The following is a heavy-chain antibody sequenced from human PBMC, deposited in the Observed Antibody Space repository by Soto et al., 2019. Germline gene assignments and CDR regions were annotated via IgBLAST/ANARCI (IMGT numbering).Heavy chain of an antibody. CDR1: GGSISSGGYS. Sequence: LSLTCAVSGGSISSGGYSWSWIRQPPGKGLEWIGYIYHSGSTYYNPSLKSRVTISVDRSKNQFSLKLSSVTAADTAVYYCARIGILMVRGEDYYYYGMDVWAQGTTVTVSS. V-gene: IGHV4-30-2*01. CDR2: IYHSGST. D-gene: IGHD3-10*01. J-gene: IGHJ6*02. CDR3: ARIGILMVRGEDYYYYGMDV.